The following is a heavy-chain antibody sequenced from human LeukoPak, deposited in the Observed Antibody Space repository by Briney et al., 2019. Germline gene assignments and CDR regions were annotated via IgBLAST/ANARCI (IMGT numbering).Heavy chain of an antibody. D-gene: IGHD3-16*02. CDR1: GFTFSSYG. Sequence: GRSLRLSCAASGFTFSSYGMHWVRQAPGKGLERVAVISYDGSNKYYADSVKGRFTISRDNSKNTLYLQMNSLRAEDTAVYYCAKALAGSGELSDYWGQGTLVTVSS. J-gene: IGHJ4*02. CDR3: AKALAGSGELSDY. CDR2: ISYDGSNK. V-gene: IGHV3-30*18.